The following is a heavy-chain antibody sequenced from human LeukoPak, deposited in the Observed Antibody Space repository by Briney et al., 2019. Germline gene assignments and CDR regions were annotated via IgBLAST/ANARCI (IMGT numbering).Heavy chain of an antibody. CDR3: ASTLYGYSYGPHTVEFDY. J-gene: IGHJ4*02. V-gene: IGHV4-39*07. CDR1: GGSISSSSYY. Sequence: PSETLSLTCTVSGGSISSSSYYWGWIRQPPGKGLEWIGSIYYSGSTYYNPSLKSRVTISVDTSKNQFSLKLSSVTAADTAVYYCASTLYGYSYGPHTVEFDYWGQGTLVTVSS. D-gene: IGHD5-18*01. CDR2: IYYSGST.